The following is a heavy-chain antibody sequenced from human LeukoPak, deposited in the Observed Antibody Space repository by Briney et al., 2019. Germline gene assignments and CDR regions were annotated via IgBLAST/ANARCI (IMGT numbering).Heavy chain of an antibody. V-gene: IGHV4-59*01. D-gene: IGHD3-22*01. Sequence: PSETLSLTCTVSGASISSYYWTWIRQPPGKGLEWIGFFSYSGSTNYNPSLKSRVTISVDTSKNQFSLKLNSVTAADTAVYYCARGGDYYDSIGTRRSYFDYWGQGTLVTVSS. CDR3: ARGGDYYDSIGTRRSYFDY. CDR2: FSYSGST. CDR1: GASISSYY. J-gene: IGHJ4*02.